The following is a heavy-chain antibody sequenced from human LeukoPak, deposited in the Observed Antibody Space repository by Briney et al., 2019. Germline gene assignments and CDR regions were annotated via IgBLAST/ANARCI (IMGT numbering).Heavy chain of an antibody. CDR1: GFTFSSYS. CDR2: ISWSSGII. Sequence: GGSLRLSCAASGFTFSSYSMNWARQAPGKGLEWVSGISWSSGIIGYADSVKGRFTISRDNAKNSLYLQMESLRAGDTAVYYCAKDTGSPADAITMEDNAFDIWGQGTMVTVSS. CDR3: AKDTGSPADAITMEDNAFDI. D-gene: IGHD3-3*01. V-gene: IGHV3-9*01. J-gene: IGHJ3*02.